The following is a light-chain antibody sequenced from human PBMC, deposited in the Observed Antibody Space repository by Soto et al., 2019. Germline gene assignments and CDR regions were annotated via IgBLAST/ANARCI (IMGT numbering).Light chain of an antibody. Sequence: QSALTQPASVSGSPGQSITISCTGTSSDIGSYNRVSWYQQPPGTAPKLIIYEVNNRPSGVPDRFSGSKSGNTASLTISGLLAEDEADYYCNSFTPSSNTTVFGSGPKATVL. CDR3: NSFTPSSNTTV. V-gene: IGLV2-18*02. CDR1: SSDIGSYNR. CDR2: EVN. J-gene: IGLJ1*01.